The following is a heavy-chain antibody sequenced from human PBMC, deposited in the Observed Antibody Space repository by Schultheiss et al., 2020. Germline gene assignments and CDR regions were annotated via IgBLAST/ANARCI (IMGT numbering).Heavy chain of an antibody. CDR3: ARDGVDCSGGSCYSEGMDV. D-gene: IGHD2-15*01. Sequence: SQTLSLTCTVSGGSISSYYWSWIRQPAGKGLEWIGYIYYSGSTNYNPSLKSRVTISVDTSKNQFSLKLSSVTAADTAVYYCARDGVDCSGGSCYSEGMDVWGQGTTVTVSS. J-gene: IGHJ6*02. CDR1: GGSISSYY. CDR2: IYYSGST. V-gene: IGHV4-59*01.